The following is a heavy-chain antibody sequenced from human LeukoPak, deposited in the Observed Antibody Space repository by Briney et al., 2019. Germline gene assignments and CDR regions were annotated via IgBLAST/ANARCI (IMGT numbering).Heavy chain of an antibody. J-gene: IGHJ4*02. CDR2: ISDNGDYT. V-gene: IGHV3-23*01. CDR3: AKDRGYHDKTGYRAFDY. CDR1: GFTFSTHG. Sequence: GGSLRLSCAASGFTFSTHGMTWVRQAPGKGLEWVSIISDNGDYTYYADSVKGRFTISRDNSKNTVYMQMNSLRTDDTAMYYCAKDRGYHDKTGYRAFDYWGRGTLVTVSS. D-gene: IGHD3-9*01.